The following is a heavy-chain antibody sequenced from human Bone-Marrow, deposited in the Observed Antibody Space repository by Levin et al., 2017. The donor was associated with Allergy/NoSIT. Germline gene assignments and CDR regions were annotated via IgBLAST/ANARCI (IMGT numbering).Heavy chain of an antibody. V-gene: IGHV3-30*18. CDR3: AKDAEDIVVTTNYFDY. CDR2: ISYDGSKK. J-gene: IGHJ4*02. D-gene: IGHD2-15*01. CDR1: GFTFSTYG. Sequence: GGSLRLSCAASGFTFSTYGMHWVRQAPGKGLEWVAAISYDGSKKYYTDSVKGRFAISRDNSKNTLYLQMHSLRGEDTAVYYCAKDAEDIVVTTNYFDYWGQGTLVTVSS.